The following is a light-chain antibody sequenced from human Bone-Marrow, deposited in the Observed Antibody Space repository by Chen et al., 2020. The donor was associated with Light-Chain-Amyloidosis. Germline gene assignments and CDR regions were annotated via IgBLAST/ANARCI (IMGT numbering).Light chain of an antibody. Sequence: QSVLTQPPSASGTPGQRVTISCSGSSSNIGSNSVHWYHQLPGTAPKLLIYTSNQRPAGGPARFYGSKSGTAASLAMSGLQSEDGADYYCRVRARSSDHRVFGGGTKLTVL. CDR2: TSN. CDR1: SSNIGSNS. J-gene: IGLJ3*02. V-gene: IGLV1-44*01. CDR3: RVRARSSDHRV.